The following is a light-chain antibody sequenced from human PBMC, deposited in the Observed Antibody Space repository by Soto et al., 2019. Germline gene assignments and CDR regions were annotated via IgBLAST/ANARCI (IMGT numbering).Light chain of an antibody. Sequence: QSALTQPASVSGSPGQSITVSCTGTNSDISDFDYVSWYQQQPGKAPKLIIYEVSSRPSGVSNRFSGSKSGNTASLTISGLQPEDEAEYYCSSYTSTSYGFGTVTKLTVL. CDR3: SSYTSTSYG. J-gene: IGLJ1*01. V-gene: IGLV2-14*01. CDR2: EVS. CDR1: NSDISDFDY.